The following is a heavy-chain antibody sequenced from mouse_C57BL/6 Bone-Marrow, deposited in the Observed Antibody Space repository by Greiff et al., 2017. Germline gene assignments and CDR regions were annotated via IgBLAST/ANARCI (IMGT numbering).Heavy chain of an antibody. J-gene: IGHJ1*03. D-gene: IGHD1-1*01. Sequence: QVQLKQSGPGLVAPSQSLSITCTVSGFSLTSYAISWVRQPPGQGLEWLGVIWPGGGTNYNTALKSRLSISKDNSKSQVSLNMHSLQTDDTARYYWAREDYGSSYYWYFDVGGTGTTVTVSS. V-gene: IGHV2-9-1*01. CDR2: IWPGGGT. CDR1: GFSLTSYA. CDR3: AREDYGSSYYWYFDV.